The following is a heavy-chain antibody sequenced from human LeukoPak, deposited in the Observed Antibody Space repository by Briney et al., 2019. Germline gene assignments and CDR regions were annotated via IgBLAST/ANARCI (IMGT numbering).Heavy chain of an antibody. J-gene: IGHJ6*03. D-gene: IGHD6-13*01. Sequence: ASVKVSCKASGYTFTGYYMHWVRQAPGQGLEWMGWINPNSGDTNYAQKFQGRVTMTRDTSISTAYMELSRLRSDDTAVYYCASAGYSSSWYYVGYYYYMDVWGKGTTVTISS. CDR2: INPNSGDT. V-gene: IGHV1-2*02. CDR3: ASAGYSSSWYYVGYYYYMDV. CDR1: GYTFTGYY.